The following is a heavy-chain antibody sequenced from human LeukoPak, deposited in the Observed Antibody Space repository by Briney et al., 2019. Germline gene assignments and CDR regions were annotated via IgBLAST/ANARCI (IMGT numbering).Heavy chain of an antibody. V-gene: IGHV3-74*01. CDR2: INSDGSVT. CDR1: GFTFSSYW. CDR3: AKSLHSSGFYYVDY. J-gene: IGHJ4*02. Sequence: GGSLRLSCAASGFTFSSYWMHWVRQAPGKGLVWVSRINSDGSVTSYADSVKGRFTISRDNAKNTLYLQMNSLRAEDTAVYYCAKSLHSSGFYYVDYWGQGTLVTVSS. D-gene: IGHD3-22*01.